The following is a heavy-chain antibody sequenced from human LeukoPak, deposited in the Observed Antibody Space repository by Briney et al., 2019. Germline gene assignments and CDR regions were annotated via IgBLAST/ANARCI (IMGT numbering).Heavy chain of an antibody. CDR3: AKEPGSGSYSGWFDP. CDR2: ISSSSSTI. D-gene: IGHD3-10*01. Sequence: PGGSLRLSCAASGFTFSSYSMNWVRQAPGKGLEWVSYISSSSSTIYYADSVKGRFTISRDNAKNSLYLQMNSLRAEDTAVYYCAKEPGSGSYSGWFDPWGQGTLVTVSS. CDR1: GFTFSSYS. V-gene: IGHV3-48*01. J-gene: IGHJ5*02.